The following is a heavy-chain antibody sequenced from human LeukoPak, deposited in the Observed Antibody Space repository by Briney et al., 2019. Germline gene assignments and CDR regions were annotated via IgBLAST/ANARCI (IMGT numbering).Heavy chain of an antibody. V-gene: IGHV3-13*04. CDR2: IGTAGDT. Sequence: PGGFLRLSCAASGFTFSSYDTHWVRQATGKGLEWVSAIGTAGDTYYPGSVRGRFTISRENAKNSLYLQMNSLRAGDTAVYYCARSLDSGYDWGPIGYWGQGTLVTVSS. J-gene: IGHJ4*02. CDR3: ARSLDSGYDWGPIGY. D-gene: IGHD5-12*01. CDR1: GFTFSSYD.